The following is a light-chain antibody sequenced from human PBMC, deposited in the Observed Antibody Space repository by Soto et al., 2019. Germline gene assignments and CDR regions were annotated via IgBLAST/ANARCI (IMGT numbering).Light chain of an antibody. Sequence: DIVMTQSPDSLAVSLGERATINCKSSQSVLYSSNNKNYLAWYQQKPGQPPKLLIYWASTRESGVPDRFSASGSGTDFSLTISRLQAEDVGVYYCQQYYTTPLTFGGGTKVEIK. CDR2: WAS. J-gene: IGKJ4*01. V-gene: IGKV4-1*01. CDR1: QSVLYSSNNKNY. CDR3: QQYYTTPLT.